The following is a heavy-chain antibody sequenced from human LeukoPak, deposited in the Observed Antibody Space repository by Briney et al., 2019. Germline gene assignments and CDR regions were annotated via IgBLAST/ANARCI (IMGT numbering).Heavy chain of an antibody. CDR1: GYTFTGYY. CDR2: INPNSGGT. J-gene: IGHJ4*02. D-gene: IGHD6-19*01. Sequence: GASVTVSCTASGYTFTGYYMHWVRQAPGQGLKWMGWINPNSGGTNYAQKFRGRVTMTRDTAISTAYMELSRLRSDDTAVYYCARALRAVAGTGGNDYWGQGTLVTVSS. V-gene: IGHV1-2*02. CDR3: ARALRAVAGTGGNDY.